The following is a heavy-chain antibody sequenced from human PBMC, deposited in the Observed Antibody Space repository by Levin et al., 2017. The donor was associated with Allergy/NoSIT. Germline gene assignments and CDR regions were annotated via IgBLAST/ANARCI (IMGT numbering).Heavy chain of an antibody. CDR3: TRDKYYDFWSGYLFDL. CDR1: GFTFDDYA. D-gene: IGHD3-3*01. J-gene: IGHJ4*02. Sequence: GGSLRLSCVASGFTFDDYAMHWVRQAPGKGLEWVSGISWDSGRLTYADSVKGRFTISRDNAKNSLFLEMNSLRAEDTAFYYCTRDKYYDFWSGYLFDLWGQGTLVTVSS. CDR2: ISWDSGRL. V-gene: IGHV3-9*01.